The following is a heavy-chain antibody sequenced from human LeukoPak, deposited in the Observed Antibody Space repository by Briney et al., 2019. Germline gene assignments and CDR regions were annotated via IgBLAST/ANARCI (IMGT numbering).Heavy chain of an antibody. J-gene: IGHJ4*02. CDR2: ISAYNGIT. Sequence: GASVKVSCRASGYTFTTYGLTWVRQAPGQGLEWMGWISAYNGITNYAQKFQGRVTMTTDTSTSTGYMELRSLRSDDTAVYYCARQVDSSMALPDHWGQGTLVNVSS. CDR1: GYTFTTYG. V-gene: IGHV1-18*01. CDR3: ARQVDSSMALPDH. D-gene: IGHD3-22*01.